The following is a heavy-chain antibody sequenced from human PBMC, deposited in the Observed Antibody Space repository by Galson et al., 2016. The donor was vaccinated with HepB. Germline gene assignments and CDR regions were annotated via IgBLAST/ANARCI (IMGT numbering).Heavy chain of an antibody. CDR2: ISSSISPI. J-gene: IGHJ4*02. CDR1: GFAFSSSG. CDR3: ARELVRSAFDL. Sequence: SLRLSCAGSGFAFSSSGMNWVRQAPGKGLQWLSYISSSISPIYYADSVKGRFTISRDNAKNSVYLQMNSLRDEDTAVYYCARELVRSAFDLWGQGTLVTVSS. V-gene: IGHV3-48*02. D-gene: IGHD3-3*01.